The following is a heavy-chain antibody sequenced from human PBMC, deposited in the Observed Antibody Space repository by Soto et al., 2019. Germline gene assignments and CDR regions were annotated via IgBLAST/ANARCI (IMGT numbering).Heavy chain of an antibody. V-gene: IGHV4-59*01. CDR3: ARDHPHSYGVYYFDY. Sequence: SETLSLTCTVSGGSISNYYWNGIRQSPGKGLEWIGYIYSSGSTHYNPSLQNRVTISIDTSKNQVSLKVNSVTAADTAVYYCARDHPHSYGVYYFDYWGQETPVTVSS. CDR2: IYSSGST. J-gene: IGHJ4*02. CDR1: GGSISNYY. D-gene: IGHD5-18*01.